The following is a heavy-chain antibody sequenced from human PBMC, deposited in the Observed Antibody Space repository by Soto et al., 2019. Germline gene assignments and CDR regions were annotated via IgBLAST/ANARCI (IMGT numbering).Heavy chain of an antibody. Sequence: SETLSLTCTVSGGSISSYYWSWIRQPPGEGLEWIGYIYYSGSTNYNPSLKSRVTISVDTSKNQFSLKLSSVTAADTAVYYCARSGGHSGSSPYYYSYGMDVWGEGTTVTVSS. J-gene: IGHJ6*01. CDR2: IYYSGST. CDR3: ARSGGHSGSSPYYYSYGMDV. D-gene: IGHD6-6*01. V-gene: IGHV4-59*01. CDR1: GGSISSYY.